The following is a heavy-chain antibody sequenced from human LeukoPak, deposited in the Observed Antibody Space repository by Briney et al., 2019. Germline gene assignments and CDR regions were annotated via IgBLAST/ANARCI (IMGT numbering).Heavy chain of an antibody. Sequence: PGGSLRLSCAASGFTFSTFAMPWVRQVPGQGLEWVALISYEGSNKYYADSVKGRFTISRDNSKNTLYLQMNSLRAEDTAVYFFARDLGYYYRSGYSDYWGQGTLVSVSS. D-gene: IGHD3-22*01. CDR1: GFTFSTFA. CDR2: ISYEGSNK. CDR3: ARDLGYYYRSGYSDY. J-gene: IGHJ4*02. V-gene: IGHV3-30*01.